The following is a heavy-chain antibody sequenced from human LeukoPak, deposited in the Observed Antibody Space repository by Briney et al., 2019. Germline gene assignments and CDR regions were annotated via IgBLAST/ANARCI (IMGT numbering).Heavy chain of an antibody. V-gene: IGHV3-13*01. CDR2: IGIAGDT. CDR3: VRGGEVTGPLGY. D-gene: IGHD2-21*02. J-gene: IGHJ4*02. CDR1: GFTFSSYD. Sequence: GGSLRLSCAASGFTFSSYDMHWVRQGTGNILEWVSGIGIAGDTYYPASVKGRFTISRENAKSSLYLQINSLRVADTAVYYCVRGGEVTGPLGYWGQGTLVTVSS.